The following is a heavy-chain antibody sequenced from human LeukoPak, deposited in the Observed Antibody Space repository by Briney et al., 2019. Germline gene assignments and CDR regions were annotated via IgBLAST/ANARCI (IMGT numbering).Heavy chain of an antibody. Sequence: GGSLRLSCAASGFTFSSSAMSWVRQAPGEGLEWVSNISGSGSGGSTYYADSVKGRFTISRDNSKNTLYLQMNSLRAEDTAVYYCAKGPIVVMTDWGQGTLVTVSS. CDR1: GFTFSSSA. J-gene: IGHJ4*02. D-gene: IGHD3-22*01. CDR2: ISGSGSGGST. CDR3: AKGPIVVMTD. V-gene: IGHV3-23*01.